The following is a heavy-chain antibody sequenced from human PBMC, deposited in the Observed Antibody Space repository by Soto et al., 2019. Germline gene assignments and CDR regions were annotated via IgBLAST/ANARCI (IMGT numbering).Heavy chain of an antibody. Sequence: LSLTFTVSGDSIISSDFYWGWVRQPPGKGLEWIGSIFYLGSSYYNPSLKSRVTMSVDTSKNQFSLRLRSVTAADTALYFCARHSLALRKNNWFDPWGQGIMVTVSS. D-gene: IGHD3-3*02. CDR2: IFYLGSS. J-gene: IGHJ5*02. CDR3: ARHSLALRKNNWFDP. V-gene: IGHV4-39*01. CDR1: GDSIISSDFY.